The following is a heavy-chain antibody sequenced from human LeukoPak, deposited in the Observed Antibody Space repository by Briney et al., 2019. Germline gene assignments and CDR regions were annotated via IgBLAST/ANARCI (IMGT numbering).Heavy chain of an antibody. CDR2: IYTSGST. D-gene: IGHD3-22*01. CDR3: AREDTYHDSSGLSY. J-gene: IGHJ4*02. Sequence: SETLSLTCTVSGGSISSGSYYWSWIRQPAGKGLEWIGRIYTSGSTNYNPSLKSRVTISVDTSKNQFSLKLSSVTAADTAVYYCAREDTYHDSSGLSYWGQGTLVTVSS. CDR1: GGSISSGSYY. V-gene: IGHV4-61*02.